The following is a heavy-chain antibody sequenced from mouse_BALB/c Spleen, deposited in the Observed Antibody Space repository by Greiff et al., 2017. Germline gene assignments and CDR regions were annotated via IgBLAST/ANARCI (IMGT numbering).Heavy chain of an antibody. CDR3: ARWRDY. Sequence: VKLVESAAELARPGASVKMSCKASGYTFTSYTMHWVKQRPGQGLEWIGYINPSSGYTEYNQKFKDKTTLTADKSSSTAYMQLSSLTSEDSAVYYCARWRDYWGQGTSVTVSS. V-gene: IGHV1-4*02. CDR2: INPSSGYT. CDR1: GYTFTSYT. J-gene: IGHJ4*01.